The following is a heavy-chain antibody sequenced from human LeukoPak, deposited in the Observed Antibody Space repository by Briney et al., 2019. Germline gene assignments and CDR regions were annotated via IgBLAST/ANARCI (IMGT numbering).Heavy chain of an antibody. Sequence: GGSLRLSCAASGFTFSSYAMSWVRQAPGEGREWVSAIIGSGGSTYYADSVKGRFTISRDNSKNTMYLQMNRLRAEDKAVYYCARDHYYDSSGYSGTFDAFHIWRQGAMVSVPS. D-gene: IGHD3-22*01. CDR3: ARDHYYDSSGYSGTFDAFHI. J-gene: IGHJ3*02. V-gene: IGHV3-23*01. CDR1: GFTFSSYA. CDR2: IIGSGGST.